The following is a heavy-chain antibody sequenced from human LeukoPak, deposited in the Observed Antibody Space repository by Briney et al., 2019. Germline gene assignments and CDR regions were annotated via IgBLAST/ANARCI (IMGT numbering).Heavy chain of an antibody. D-gene: IGHD5-18*01. V-gene: IGHV3-30*18. CDR1: GFTFSSYG. Sequence: GRSLRLSCAASGFTFSSYGMHWVRQAPGKGLEWVAVISYDGSNKYYADSVKGRFTISRDNSKNTLYLQMNSLRAEDTAVYYCAKDGRGAAQLWASYYYGMDVWGQGTTVTVS. CDR2: ISYDGSNK. J-gene: IGHJ6*02. CDR3: AKDGRGAAQLWASYYYGMDV.